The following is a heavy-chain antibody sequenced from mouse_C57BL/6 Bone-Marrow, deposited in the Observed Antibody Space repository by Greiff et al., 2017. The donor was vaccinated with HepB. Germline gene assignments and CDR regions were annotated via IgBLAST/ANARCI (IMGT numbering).Heavy chain of an antibody. J-gene: IGHJ4*01. Sequence: EVKLVESGPVLVKPGASVKMSCKASGYTFTDYYMNWVKQSHGKSLEWIGVINPCNGGTSYNQKFKGKATLTVDKSSSTAYMELNSLTSADSAVYYYAREEIYYGNPANGMDYWGQGTSVTVSS. D-gene: IGHD2-1*01. CDR1: GYTFTDYY. V-gene: IGHV1-19*01. CDR2: INPCNGGT. CDR3: AREEIYYGNPANGMDY.